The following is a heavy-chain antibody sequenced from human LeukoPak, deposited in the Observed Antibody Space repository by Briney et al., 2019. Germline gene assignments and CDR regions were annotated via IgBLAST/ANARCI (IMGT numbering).Heavy chain of an antibody. CDR1: GFTFSSYG. CDR2: IWYDGSNK. CDR3: AKDGLGFGELLGTDY. V-gene: IGHV3-33*06. J-gene: IGHJ4*02. Sequence: GRYLRLSCAASGFTFSSYGMHWVRQAPGKGLEWVAVIWYDGSNKYHADSVKGRFTISRDNSKNTLYLQMNSLRAEDTAVYYCAKDGLGFGELLGTDYWGQGTLVTVSS. D-gene: IGHD3-10*01.